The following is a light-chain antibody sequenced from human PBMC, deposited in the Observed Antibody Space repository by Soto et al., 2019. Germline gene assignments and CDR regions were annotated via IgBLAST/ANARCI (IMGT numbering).Light chain of an antibody. J-gene: IGLJ2*01. Sequence: SYELTQPPSVSVFPGQTARITCSGAALPKQYAYWYQQKPGQAPVLVIYKDSERPSGIPERFSGSSSGTTVTLTISGVQAEDEADYYCQSADSSGTYVVFGGGTKLTVL. V-gene: IGLV3-25*03. CDR2: KDS. CDR1: ALPKQY. CDR3: QSADSSGTYVV.